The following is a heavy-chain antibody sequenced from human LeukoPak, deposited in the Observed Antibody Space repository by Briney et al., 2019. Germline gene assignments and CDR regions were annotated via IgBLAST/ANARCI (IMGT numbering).Heavy chain of an antibody. CDR2: ISSSGSTI. CDR1: GFTFSSYE. Sequence: GGPLRLSCAASGFTFSSYEMNWVRQAPGKGLEWVSYISSSGSTIYYADSVKGRFTISRDNAKNSLYLQMNSLRAEDTAVYYCARGAGSGADYYYYYYMDVWGKGTTVTVSS. J-gene: IGHJ6*03. V-gene: IGHV3-48*03. D-gene: IGHD1-26*01. CDR3: ARGAGSGADYYYYYYMDV.